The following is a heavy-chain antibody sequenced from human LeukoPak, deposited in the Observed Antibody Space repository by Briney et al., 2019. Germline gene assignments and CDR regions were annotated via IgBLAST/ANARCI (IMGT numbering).Heavy chain of an antibody. CDR1: GGTFSSYA. J-gene: IGHJ4*02. V-gene: IGHV1-69*13. D-gene: IGHD6-6*01. CDR2: IIPIFGTA. Sequence: ASVKVTCKASGGTFSSYAISWVRQAPGQGLEWMGGIIPIFGTANYAQKFQGRVTITADESTSTAYMELSSLRSEDTAVYYCARDGIRVAARLFDYWGQGTLVTVSS. CDR3: ARDGIRVAARLFDY.